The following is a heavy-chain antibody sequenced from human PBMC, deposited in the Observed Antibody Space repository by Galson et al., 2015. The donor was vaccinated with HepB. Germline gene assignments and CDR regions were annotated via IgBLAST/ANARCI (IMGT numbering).Heavy chain of an antibody. CDR1: GYAFTSYG. V-gene: IGHV1-18*04. D-gene: IGHD1-20*01. CDR2: ISAYDGNT. J-gene: IGHJ4*02. Sequence: SGYAFTSYGISWVRQAPGQGLEWMGWISAYDGNTNYAQKLQGRVTMTTDTSTSTAYMELRSLRSDDTAVYYCARDRLITGTTFDYWGQGTLVTVSS. CDR3: ARDRLITGTTFDY.